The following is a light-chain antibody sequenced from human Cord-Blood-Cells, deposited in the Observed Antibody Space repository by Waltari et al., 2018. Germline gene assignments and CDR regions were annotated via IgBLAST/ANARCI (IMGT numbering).Light chain of an antibody. J-gene: IGLJ1*01. CDR1: SSDVGGYNY. Sequence: QSALTQPASVSGSPGQSITIPCTGTSSDVGGYNYVPWYQQPPGKAPKLMIYEVSNRPAGVSNRFSGSKSGNTASLTISGLQAEDEADYYCSSYTSSSTYVFGTGTKVTVL. CDR2: EVS. CDR3: SSYTSSSTYV. V-gene: IGLV2-14*01.